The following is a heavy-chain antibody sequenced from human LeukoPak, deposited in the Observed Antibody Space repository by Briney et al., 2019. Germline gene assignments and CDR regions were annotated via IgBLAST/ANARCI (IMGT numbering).Heavy chain of an antibody. Sequence: SETLSLTCTVSGDSLSSGPYYWSWLRQPPGGGLEWIGWENNYNVSLKSRVIISVDRSKNQFSLTFISVTAADTAVYFCARDSEKWELRMLRVAFDIWGQGTMVTVSS. CDR1: GDSLSSGPYY. CDR3: ARDSEKWELRMLRVAFDI. V-gene: IGHV4-61*01. CDR2: EN. D-gene: IGHD1-26*01. J-gene: IGHJ3*02.